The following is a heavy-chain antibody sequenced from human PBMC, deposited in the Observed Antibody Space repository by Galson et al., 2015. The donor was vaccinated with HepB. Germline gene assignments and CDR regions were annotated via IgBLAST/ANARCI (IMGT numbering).Heavy chain of an antibody. V-gene: IGHV3-30-3*01. J-gene: IGHJ6*02. CDR1: GFSFSSYA. Sequence: SLRLSCAASGFSFSSYAMHWVRQAPGKGLEWVSVISYDGSDKYYADSVKGRFTISRNNSKNTLSLQMNSLRAEDTAVYYCASPRGDYYGSWSFYYGLDVWGQGTTVTVSS. D-gene: IGHD3-10*01. CDR3: ASPRGDYYGSWSFYYGLDV. CDR2: ISYDGSDK.